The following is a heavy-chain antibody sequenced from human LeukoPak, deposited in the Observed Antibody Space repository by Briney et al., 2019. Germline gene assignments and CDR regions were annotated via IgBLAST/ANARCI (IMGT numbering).Heavy chain of an antibody. V-gene: IGHV1-8*03. CDR1: GCTFTSYD. D-gene: IGHD4-17*01. J-gene: IGHJ4*02. CDR3: AREMIWNGDYDY. Sequence: ASVKVSCKASGCTFTSYDINWVRQATGQGLEWMGWMNPNSGNTGYAQKFQGRVTITRNTSISTAYMELSSLRSEDTAVYYCAREMIWNGDYDYWGQGTLVTVSS. CDR2: MNPNSGNT.